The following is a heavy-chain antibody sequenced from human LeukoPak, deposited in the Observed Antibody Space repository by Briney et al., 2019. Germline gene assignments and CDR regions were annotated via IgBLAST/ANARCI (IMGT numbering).Heavy chain of an antibody. Sequence: GGSLRLSCAASGFTLSSYWMHWVRQAPGKGLVWVSRIDTDVSSTNYADSVKGRFTISRDNAKNTLYLQMNSLRAEDTAVYYCARETPRRGETRDGYRWGQGTLVTVSS. D-gene: IGHD5-24*01. CDR1: GFTLSSYW. V-gene: IGHV3-74*01. CDR2: IDTDVSST. J-gene: IGHJ4*02. CDR3: ARETPRRGETRDGYR.